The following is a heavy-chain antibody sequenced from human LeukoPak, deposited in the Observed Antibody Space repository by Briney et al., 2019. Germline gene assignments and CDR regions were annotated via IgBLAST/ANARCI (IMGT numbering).Heavy chain of an antibody. CDR1: GYTFTSYG. CDR3: ARGIAASPWDY. CDR2: ISAYNGNT. D-gene: IGHD6-6*01. V-gene: IGHV1-18*01. J-gene: IGHJ4*02. Sequence: ASVKVSCKASGYTFTSYGISWVRQAPGQGLEWMGWISAYNGNTNYAQKFQGRVTITTDESTSTAYMELSSLRSEDTAVYYCARGIAASPWDYWGQGTLVTVSS.